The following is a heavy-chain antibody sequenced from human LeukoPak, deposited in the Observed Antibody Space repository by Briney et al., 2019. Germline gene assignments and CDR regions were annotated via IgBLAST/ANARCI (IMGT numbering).Heavy chain of an antibody. CDR2: IYHSGNT. D-gene: IGHD6-19*01. CDR1: GASMSSNY. J-gene: IGHJ4*02. CDR3: ASTRRAAVAGRFDS. Sequence: SETLSLTCNVSGASMSSNYWSWIRQPPGKGLEWIGYIYHSGNTNYSPSLESRVTMSVDESKNQFSLRVHVVSAADTAVYYCASTRRAAVAGRFDSWGQGTLVTVSS. V-gene: IGHV4-4*09.